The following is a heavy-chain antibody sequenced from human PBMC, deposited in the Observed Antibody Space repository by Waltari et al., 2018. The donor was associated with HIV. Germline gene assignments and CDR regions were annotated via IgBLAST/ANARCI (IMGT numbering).Heavy chain of an antibody. D-gene: IGHD6-6*01. CDR2: INPNSGGT. V-gene: IGHV1-2*04. J-gene: IGHJ4*02. CDR3: ARQPYSSSSRYFDY. Sequence: QVQLVQSGAEVKKPGASVKVSCQAYGYTFTGYYMHWVRQAPGQGLEWMGWINPNSGGTNYAQKFQGWVTMTRDTSISTAYMELSRLRSDDTAVYYCARQPYSSSSRYFDYWGQGTLVTVSS. CDR1: GYTFTGYY.